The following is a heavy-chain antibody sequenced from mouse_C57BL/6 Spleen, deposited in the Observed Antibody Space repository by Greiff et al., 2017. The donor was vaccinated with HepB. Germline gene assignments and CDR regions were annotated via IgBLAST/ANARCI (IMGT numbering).Heavy chain of an antibody. CDR1: GYTFTSYW. D-gene: IGHD1-1*01. V-gene: IGHV1-7*01. CDR3: ARYYYGSSYPYFDY. CDR2: INPSSGYT. J-gene: IGHJ2*01. Sequence: VQLQQSGAELAKPGASVKLSCKASGYTFTSYWMHWVKQRPGQGLEWIGYINPSSGYTKYNQKFKAKATLTADKSSSTAYMQLSSLTYEDSAGYYCARYYYGSSYPYFDYWGQGTTLTVAA.